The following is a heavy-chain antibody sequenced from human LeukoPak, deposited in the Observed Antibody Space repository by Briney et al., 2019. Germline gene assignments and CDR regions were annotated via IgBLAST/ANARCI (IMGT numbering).Heavy chain of an antibody. CDR2: TYYSGST. CDR3: ARETSYCSGRSCYRYNLFDP. V-gene: IGHV4-59*08. J-gene: IGHJ5*02. CDR1: GGSISSYY. Sequence: PETLSLTRTVSGGSISSYYWSWIRQPLGEGLEWIWYTYYSGSTNYNPSLKSRVTIPVDTSKTQFSLKRSSVTAADTAVYYCARETSYCSGRSCYRYNLFDPWGQGTLVTVSS. D-gene: IGHD2-15*01.